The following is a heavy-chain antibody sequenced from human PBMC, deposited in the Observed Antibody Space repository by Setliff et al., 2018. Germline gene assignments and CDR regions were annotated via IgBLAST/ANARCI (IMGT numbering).Heavy chain of an antibody. CDR3: ARHPRGPNWYFDL. V-gene: IGHV4-59*08. J-gene: IGHJ2*01. D-gene: IGHD3-10*01. CDR2: VQDIGKS. Sequence: KPSETLSLTCTVSGASITGHYWTWIRQAPGKGLEFLGTVQDIGKSQYNPSLESRLAISLDTSKGQFSLRLTSVTAADTAIYFCARHPRGPNWYFDLWGRGTLVTVSS. CDR1: GASITGHY.